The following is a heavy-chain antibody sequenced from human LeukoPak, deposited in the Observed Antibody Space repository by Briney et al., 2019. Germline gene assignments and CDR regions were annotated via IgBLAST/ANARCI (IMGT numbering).Heavy chain of an antibody. Sequence: GGSLRLSCAASGLTVSSNSMSWVRQAPGKGLERVSFIYSGGSTYYADSVKGRFTISRDNSKNTLYLQMNSLRADDTAVYYCARRAGAYSHPYDYWGQGTLVTVSS. J-gene: IGHJ4*02. V-gene: IGHV3-53*01. CDR3: ARRAGAYSHPYDY. CDR2: IYSGGST. D-gene: IGHD4/OR15-4a*01. CDR1: GLTVSSNS.